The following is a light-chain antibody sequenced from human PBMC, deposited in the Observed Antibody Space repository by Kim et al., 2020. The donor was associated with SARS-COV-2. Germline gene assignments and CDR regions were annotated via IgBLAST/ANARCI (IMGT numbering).Light chain of an antibody. CDR1: QSVSSD. CDR3: QQYNDWPLT. V-gene: IGKV3-15*01. CDR2: GAS. J-gene: IGKJ4*01. Sequence: SVSPGERAALSCRASQSVSSDLAWYQQKPGQAPRLLIYGASTRATGISARFSGSGSWTEFTLSISSLQSEDSAVYYCQQYNDWPLTFGGGTKLEIK.